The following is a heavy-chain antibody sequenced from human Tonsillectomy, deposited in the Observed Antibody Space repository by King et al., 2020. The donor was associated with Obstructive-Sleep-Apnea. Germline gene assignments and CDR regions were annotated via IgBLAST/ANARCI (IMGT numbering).Heavy chain of an antibody. CDR1: GGSFSGYY. CDR3: ARRSRDGYFDL. CDR2: INHSGST. Sequence: VQLQQWGAGLLKPSETLSLTCAVYGGSFSGYYWTWIRQPPGKGLEWIGEINHSGSTIYNPSLKSRVTISVDTSKNQFSLKLSSVTAADTAVYYCARRSRDGYFDLWGRGTLVTVSS. V-gene: IGHV4-34*01. J-gene: IGHJ2*01.